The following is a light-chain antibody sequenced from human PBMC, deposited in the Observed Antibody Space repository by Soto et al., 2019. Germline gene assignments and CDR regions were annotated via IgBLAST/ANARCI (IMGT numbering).Light chain of an antibody. CDR2: KAS. CDR3: QQYDNDSWT. Sequence: DIQMTQSPSTLSASVGDRVIITCRASQSVSSWLAWYQQKPGKAPNLLIYKASILKSGVPSRFSGSGSGTEFTLTISSLQPDGFATYYCQQYDNDSWTFGQGTKVEIK. V-gene: IGKV1-5*03. CDR1: QSVSSW. J-gene: IGKJ1*01.